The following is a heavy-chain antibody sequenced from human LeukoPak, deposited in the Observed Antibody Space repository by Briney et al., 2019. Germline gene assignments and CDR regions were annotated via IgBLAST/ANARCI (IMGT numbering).Heavy chain of an antibody. J-gene: IGHJ4*02. D-gene: IGHD5-12*01. CDR3: ARQDIVSRYFDY. Sequence: PSETLSLTCTVSGGSISSSSYCWGWIRQPPGKGLEWIGSIYYSGSTYYNPSLKSRVTISVDTSKKQFSLKLSSATAAGTAVYYCARQDIVSRYFDYWGQGTLVTVSS. CDR1: GGSISSSSYC. V-gene: IGHV4-39*01. CDR2: IYYSGST.